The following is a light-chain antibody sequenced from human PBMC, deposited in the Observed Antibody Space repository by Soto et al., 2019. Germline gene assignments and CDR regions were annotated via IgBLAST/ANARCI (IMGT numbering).Light chain of an antibody. CDR2: GGS. V-gene: IGKV3-20*01. CDR1: QSISSSY. Sequence: EIVLTQSPGTLSLSLGERATLSCRASQSISSSYLVWFQQKPGQAPRLLIYGGSSRATGVPDRFSGRGSGTDFALTISRLEPEDFAVYYCHHYGSSPWTFGQGTKVEIK. J-gene: IGKJ1*01. CDR3: HHYGSSPWT.